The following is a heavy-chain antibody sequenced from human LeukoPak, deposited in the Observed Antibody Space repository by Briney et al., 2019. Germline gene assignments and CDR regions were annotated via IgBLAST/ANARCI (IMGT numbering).Heavy chain of an antibody. J-gene: IGHJ6*03. CDR1: GGSFSGYY. D-gene: IGHD3-3*01. CDR2: INHSGST. V-gene: IGHV4-34*01. CDR3: ARVPRLRFSEWFHYYYMDV. Sequence: PSETLSLTCAVYGGSFSGYYWSWIRQPPGKGLEWIGEINHSGSTNYNPSLKSRVTISVDTSKNQFSLKLSSVTAADTAVYYCARVPRLRFSEWFHYYYMDVWGKGTTVTVSS.